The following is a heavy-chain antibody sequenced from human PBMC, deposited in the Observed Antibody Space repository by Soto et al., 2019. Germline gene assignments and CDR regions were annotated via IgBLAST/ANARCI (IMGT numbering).Heavy chain of an antibody. J-gene: IGHJ4*02. Sequence: QVQLVESGGGVVQPGRSLRLSCAASGFTFSSYGMHWVRQAPGKGLEWVAVIWYDGSNKYYADSVKGRFTISRDNSMTTLYLQMNSRRAEDTGVYYCARDHARRWPNAYWGQGTLVTFPS. CDR2: IWYDGSNK. D-gene: IGHD6-13*01. V-gene: IGHV3-33*01. CDR3: ARDHARRWPNAY. CDR1: GFTFSSYG.